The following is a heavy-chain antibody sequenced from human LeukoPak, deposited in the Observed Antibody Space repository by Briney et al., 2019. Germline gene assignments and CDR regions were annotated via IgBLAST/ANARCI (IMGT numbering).Heavy chain of an antibody. V-gene: IGHV4-59*01. CDR2: FHYSGST. D-gene: IGHD1-26*01. Sequence: SETLSLTCTVSGGSISSYYWSWIRQPPGKGLEWIGYFHYSGSTNYNPSLKSRVAISVDTSKNQFSLKLSSVTAADTAVYYWARTGARYYMDVWGKGTTVTVSS. J-gene: IGHJ6*03. CDR1: GGSISSYY. CDR3: ARTGARYYMDV.